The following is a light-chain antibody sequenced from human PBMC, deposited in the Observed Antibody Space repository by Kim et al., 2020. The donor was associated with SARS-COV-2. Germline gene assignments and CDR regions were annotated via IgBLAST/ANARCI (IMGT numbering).Light chain of an antibody. CDR3: QAWDSFTAV. CDR2: QNS. CDR1: KLGDKL. V-gene: IGLV3-1*01. Sequence: VSPGQTASITCSGDKLGDKLASWYQQKAGQSPVLVMYQNSKRYSGIPGRFSGSNSGNTATLTISGTQAMDEADYFCQAWDSFTAVFGGGTKLTVL. J-gene: IGLJ3*02.